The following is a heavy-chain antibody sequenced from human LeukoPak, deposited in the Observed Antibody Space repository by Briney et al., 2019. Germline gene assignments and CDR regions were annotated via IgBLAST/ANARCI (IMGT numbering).Heavy chain of an antibody. V-gene: IGHV3-11*05. CDR2: ISGSSTHT. CDR1: GFSFSDYY. CDR3: AKDLRIRAGVPDY. Sequence: PGGSLRLSCAASGFSFSDYYMNWIRQAPGKGLEWVSYISGSSTHTNYSDSVKGRFTISRDSSKNTLCLQMNSLRAEDTAVYYCAKDLRIRAGVPDYWGQGTLVTVSS. D-gene: IGHD2-8*01. J-gene: IGHJ4*02.